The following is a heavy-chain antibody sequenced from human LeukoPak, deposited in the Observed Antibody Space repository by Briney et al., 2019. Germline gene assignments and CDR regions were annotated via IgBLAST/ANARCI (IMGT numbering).Heavy chain of an antibody. CDR3: AKTWDSASWYYFDY. Sequence: GGSLRLSCAASGFTFSSYAMTWVRQAPGKGLEWVSAISCGGDSTYYADSVKGRFTISRDNSKNTLYLQMNSLRGEDTAVYYCAKTWDSASWYYFDYWGQGTLVTVSS. D-gene: IGHD6-13*01. CDR1: GFTFSSYA. CDR2: ISCGGDST. V-gene: IGHV3-23*01. J-gene: IGHJ4*02.